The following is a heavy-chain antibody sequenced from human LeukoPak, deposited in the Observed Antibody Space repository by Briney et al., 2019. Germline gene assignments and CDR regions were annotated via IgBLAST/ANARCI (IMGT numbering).Heavy chain of an antibody. D-gene: IGHD2-15*01. CDR1: GFTFSSYA. V-gene: IGHV3-30*04. CDR2: ISYDGSNK. CDR3: ARDDIVVVVAATRPEIDYYYGMDV. Sequence: GGSLRLSCAASGFTFSSYAMHWVRQAPGKRLEWVAVISYDGSNKYYADSVKGRFTISRDNSKNTLYLQMNSLRAEDTAVYYCARDDIVVVVAATRPEIDYYYGMDVWGQGTTVTVSS. J-gene: IGHJ6*02.